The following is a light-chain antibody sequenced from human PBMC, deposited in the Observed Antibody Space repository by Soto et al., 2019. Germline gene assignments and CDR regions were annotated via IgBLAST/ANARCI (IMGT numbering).Light chain of an antibody. CDR1: SSDVGGYNY. Sequence: QSALTQPASVSGSPGQSITISCTGTSSDVGGYNYVSWYQQHPDKAPKLMIYAVSDRPSGVSSRFSGSKSGNTASLTISGLQAEDEADYYCSSYTTSANRVFGGGTKLTVL. J-gene: IGLJ3*02. CDR2: AVS. V-gene: IGLV2-14*01. CDR3: SSYTTSANRV.